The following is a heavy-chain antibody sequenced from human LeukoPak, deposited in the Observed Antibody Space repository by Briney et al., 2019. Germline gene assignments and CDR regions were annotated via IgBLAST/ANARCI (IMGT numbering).Heavy chain of an antibody. V-gene: IGHV3-23*01. CDR1: GFTFSSYA. Sequence: GGSLRLSCAASGFTFSSYAMNWVRQAPGKGLEWVSTISGGGNSTYYADSVKGRFTISRDNSKNTLYLQMNSLRAEDTAVYYCARGHSSGWYYFDYWGQGTLVTVSS. CDR2: ISGGGNST. J-gene: IGHJ4*02. CDR3: ARGHSSGWYYFDY. D-gene: IGHD6-19*01.